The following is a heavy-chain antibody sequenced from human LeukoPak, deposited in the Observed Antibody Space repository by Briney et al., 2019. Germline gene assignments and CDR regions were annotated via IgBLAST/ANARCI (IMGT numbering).Heavy chain of an antibody. CDR2: IYGSGVTT. V-gene: IGHV3-23*01. D-gene: IGHD1-7*01. J-gene: IGHJ4*02. Sequence: GGSLRLSCAASGFTFDIYAMNWVRQPPGEGLEWVSTIYGSGVTTKYADSMKGRFTISRDNSKNTLYLQMSSLSAEDTAVYCCARGRSGHEGVNYPLEYWGQGVLVTVSS. CDR3: ARGRSGHEGVNYPLEY. CDR1: GFTFDIYA.